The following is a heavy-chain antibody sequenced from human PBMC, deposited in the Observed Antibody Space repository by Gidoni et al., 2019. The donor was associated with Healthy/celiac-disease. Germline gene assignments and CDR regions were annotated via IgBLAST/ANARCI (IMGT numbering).Heavy chain of an antibody. V-gene: IGHV1-3*01. CDR2: GNT. J-gene: IGHJ6*02. Sequence: GNTKYSQKFQGRVTITRDTSASTAYMELSSLRSEDTAVYYCARDPITMIVVVTQPSYGMDVWGQGTTVTVSS. D-gene: IGHD3-22*01. CDR3: ARDPITMIVVVTQPSYGMDV.